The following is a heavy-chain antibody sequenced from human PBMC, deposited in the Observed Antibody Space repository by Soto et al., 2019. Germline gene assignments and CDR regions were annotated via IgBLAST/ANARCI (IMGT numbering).Heavy chain of an antibody. CDR1: GFTFSTYA. D-gene: IGHD2-2*01. Sequence: EVQLLESGGGLVQPGGSLRLSCTASGFTFSTYAMSWVRQAPGKGLEWVSTISDSGSTYYEDAVKGRFTISSDHSKNTLYLEMNSLRAEDTAVYYGAKDKGGRYCRRASGRYSFDYWGQGNLVTVSS. J-gene: IGHJ4*02. CDR3: AKDKGGRYCRRASGRYSFDY. V-gene: IGHV3-23*01. CDR2: ISDSGST.